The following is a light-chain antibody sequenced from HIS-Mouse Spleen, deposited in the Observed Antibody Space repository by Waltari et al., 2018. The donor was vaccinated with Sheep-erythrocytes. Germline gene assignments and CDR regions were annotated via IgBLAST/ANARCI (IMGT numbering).Light chain of an antibody. V-gene: IGLV2-23*01. CDR1: SSDVRRYNL. Sequence: QPALTQPRPVSGSPGQSVTISCTGTSSDVRRYNLVSWYHQHPGKAPKLMIYEGSKRPSGVSNRFSGSKSGNTASLTISGLQAEDEADYYCCSYAGSSTPWVFGGGTKLTVL. CDR2: EGS. CDR3: CSYAGSSTPWV. J-gene: IGLJ3*02.